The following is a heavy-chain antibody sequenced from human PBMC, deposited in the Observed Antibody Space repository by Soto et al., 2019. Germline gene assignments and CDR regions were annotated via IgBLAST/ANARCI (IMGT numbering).Heavy chain of an antibody. CDR3: ATALGCRSTSCTLDY. CDR1: GGTFGSYA. J-gene: IGHJ4*02. V-gene: IGHV1-69*01. CDR2: IIPVSGEA. Sequence: QVQLVQSGAEVKKPGSSVKVSCKASGGTFGSYAFSWVRQAPGQGLEWMGGIIPVSGEAQYAQKFQGRVTITADESTSTAYMELSSLSSQDTAVYYCATALGCRSTSCTLDYWGQGTRVSVSS. D-gene: IGHD2-2*01.